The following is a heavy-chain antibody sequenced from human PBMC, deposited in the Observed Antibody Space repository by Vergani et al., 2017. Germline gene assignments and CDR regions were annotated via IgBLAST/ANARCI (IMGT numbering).Heavy chain of an antibody. Sequence: QVQLQESGPGLVKPSETLSLTCTVSGGSISSYYWSWIRQPPGKGLEWIGYINYSGSTNYNPSLQSRVTISVDTSKNQFSLKLSSVTAADTAVYYCARGTLDYREYYFDYWGQGTLVTVSS. J-gene: IGHJ4*02. D-gene: IGHD4-11*01. CDR1: GGSISSYY. CDR3: ARGTLDYREYYFDY. CDR2: INYSGST. V-gene: IGHV4-59*01.